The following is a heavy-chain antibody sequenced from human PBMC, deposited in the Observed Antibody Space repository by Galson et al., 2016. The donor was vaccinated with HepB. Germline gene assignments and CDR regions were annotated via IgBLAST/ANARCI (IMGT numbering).Heavy chain of an antibody. CDR1: GFTSSSYA. V-gene: IGHV3-23*01. CDR3: AKPMSSYQINYYFDP. Sequence: SLRLSCAASGFTSSSYAMSWVRQTPGKGLDGVSTISGSGDRTYYADSVKGRFTISRDHHKNTLYVQMSSLRAEDTAVYYCAKPMSSYQINYYFDPWGRGTLVTVSS. D-gene: IGHD3-10*02. J-gene: IGHJ2*01. CDR2: ISGSGDRT.